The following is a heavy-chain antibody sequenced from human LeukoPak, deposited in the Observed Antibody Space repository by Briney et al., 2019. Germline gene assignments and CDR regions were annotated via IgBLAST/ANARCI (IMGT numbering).Heavy chain of an antibody. CDR2: IYSGGST. J-gene: IGHJ4*02. Sequence: GGSLRLSCAASGFTVSSNYMSRVRQAPGKGLEWVSVIYSGGSTYYADSVKGRFTISRDNSKNTVFLQMNSLRAEDTAVYYCARAFHSDSSGYYSGFYCGQGTLVTVSS. V-gene: IGHV3-53*01. D-gene: IGHD3-22*01. CDR3: ARAFHSDSSGYYSGFY. CDR1: GFTVSSNY.